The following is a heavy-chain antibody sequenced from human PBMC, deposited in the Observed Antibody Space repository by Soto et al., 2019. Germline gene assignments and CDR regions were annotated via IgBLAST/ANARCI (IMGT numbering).Heavy chain of an antibody. CDR1: GFTFSSYS. D-gene: IGHD6-19*01. J-gene: IGHJ6*02. V-gene: IGHV3-21*01. Sequence: EVQLVESGGGLVKPGGSLRLSCAASGFTFSSYSMNWVRQAPGKGLEWVSSISSSSSYIYYADSVKGRFTISRDNAKNSLYLQTNSLRAEDTAVYYCARDRDSSGWYYYGMDVWGQGTTVTVSS. CDR3: ARDRDSSGWYYYGMDV. CDR2: ISSSSSYI.